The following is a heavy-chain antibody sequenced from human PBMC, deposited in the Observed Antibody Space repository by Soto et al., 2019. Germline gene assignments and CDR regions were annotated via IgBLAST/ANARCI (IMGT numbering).Heavy chain of an antibody. V-gene: IGHV3-49*03. CDR1: GGHFVDYA. CDR3: TTVLRYFDWLFSAFDY. CDR2: IRSKAYGGTT. Sequence: GGSLRLSSTASGGHFVDYAMSWFRQAPGKGLEWVGFIRSKAYGGTTEYAASVKGRFTISRDDSKSIAYLQMNSLKTEDTAVYYCTTVLRYFDWLFSAFDYWGQGTLVTVSS. J-gene: IGHJ4*02. D-gene: IGHD3-9*01.